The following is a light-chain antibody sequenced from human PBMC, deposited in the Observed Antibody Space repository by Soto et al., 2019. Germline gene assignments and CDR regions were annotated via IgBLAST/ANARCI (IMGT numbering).Light chain of an antibody. CDR3: QQYGSSPPT. CDR2: GAS. CDR1: QSVSTNY. J-gene: IGKJ1*01. Sequence: EIVLTQSPGTLSLSPGERATLSCRASQSVSTNYLAWYQRKPGQAPRLLIYGASSRATDIPNRFSGSGSGTDFTLTITRLKAEDFAVYYCQQYGSSPPTFGQGTKV. V-gene: IGKV3-20*01.